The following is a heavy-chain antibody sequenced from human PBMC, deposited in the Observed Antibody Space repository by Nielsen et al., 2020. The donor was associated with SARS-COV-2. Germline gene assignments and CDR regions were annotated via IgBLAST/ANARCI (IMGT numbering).Heavy chain of an antibody. V-gene: IGHV3-9*01. CDR2: ISWNSVSI. D-gene: IGHD1-26*01. J-gene: IGHJ4*02. CDR1: GFNFEDYG. CDR3: ASGSYYY. Sequence: SLKISCAASGFNFEDYGMYWVRQVPGKGLEWVSGISWNSVSIDYVDSVKGRFTISRDNAKNSLYLQMNSLRAEDTALYYCASGSYYYWGQGTLVTVSS.